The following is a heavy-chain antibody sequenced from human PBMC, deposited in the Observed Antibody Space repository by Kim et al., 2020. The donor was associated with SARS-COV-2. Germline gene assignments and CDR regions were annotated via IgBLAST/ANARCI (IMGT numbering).Heavy chain of an antibody. V-gene: IGHV4-31*03. J-gene: IGHJ5*02. Sequence: SETLSLTCTVSGGSISSGGYYWSWIRQHPGKGLEWIGYIYYSGSTYYNPSLKSRVTISVDTSKNQFSLKLSSVTAADTAVYYCARGIRGGDYGWFDPWGQGTLVTVSS. CDR3: ARGIRGGDYGWFDP. D-gene: IGHD4-17*01. CDR1: GGSISSGGYY. CDR2: IYYSGST.